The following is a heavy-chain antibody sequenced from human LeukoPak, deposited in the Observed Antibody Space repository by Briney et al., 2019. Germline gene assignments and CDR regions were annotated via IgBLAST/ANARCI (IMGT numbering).Heavy chain of an antibody. V-gene: IGHV3-7*01. CDR3: ARGSVGTPPPFEY. J-gene: IGHJ4*02. D-gene: IGHD2-15*01. Sequence: PGGSLRLSCAASGFTFSSYWMSWVRQAPGKGLEWVANIKQDGSEKYYVDSVKGRFTISRDNAKNSLYLQMNSLRTEDTAVYYCARGSVGTPPPFEYWGQGTLVTVSS. CDR2: IKQDGSEK. CDR1: GFTFSSYW.